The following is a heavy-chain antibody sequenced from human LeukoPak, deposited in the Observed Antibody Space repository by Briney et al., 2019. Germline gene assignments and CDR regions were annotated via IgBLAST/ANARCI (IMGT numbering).Heavy chain of an antibody. CDR2: ISADGGST. V-gene: IGHV3-43*02. J-gene: IGHJ4*02. Sequence: GGSLRLSCVASGLNFDDPAMHWVRQAPGKGLEWVSLISADGGSTFSADSVKGRFSISRDNSKNSLYLQMNSLRSGDTAMYYCAKESGKFDYWGQGTLVAVSS. CDR1: GLNFDDPA. CDR3: AKESGKFDY.